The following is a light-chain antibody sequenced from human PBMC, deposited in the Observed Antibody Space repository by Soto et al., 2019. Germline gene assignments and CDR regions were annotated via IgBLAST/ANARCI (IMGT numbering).Light chain of an antibody. CDR2: AAS. J-gene: IGKJ3*01. V-gene: IGKV3-20*01. CDR1: HTVSGPY. CDR3: QQYGSSPQT. Sequence: EIVCTQSPGTLSLSPGESATLSCRASHTVSGPYLAWYQQKLGQAPRLLMYAASSRATGIPDRFSGSESGTDFTPTISRLEPEDFAVYYCQQYGSSPQTFAPGTKVDIK.